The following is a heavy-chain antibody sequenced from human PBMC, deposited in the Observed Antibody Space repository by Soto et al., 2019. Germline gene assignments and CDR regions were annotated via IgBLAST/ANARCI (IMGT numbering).Heavy chain of an antibody. J-gene: IGHJ4*02. Sequence: GASVKVSCKTSGYTFTSYYMHWVRQAPGQGLEWMGIINPSGGSTIYAQKFQGRVTMTRDTSTSTVYMELSSLRSEDTAVYYCARDRDDYGSGNYYNRIDFWGQGTLVTVSS. CDR2: INPSGGST. D-gene: IGHD3-10*01. CDR3: ARDRDDYGSGNYYNRIDF. V-gene: IGHV1-46*01. CDR1: GYTFTSYY.